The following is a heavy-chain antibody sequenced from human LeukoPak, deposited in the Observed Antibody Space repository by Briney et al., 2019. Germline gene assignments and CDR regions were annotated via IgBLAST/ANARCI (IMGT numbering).Heavy chain of an antibody. V-gene: IGHV3-11*06. D-gene: IGHD5-12*01. CDR1: GFTFTDYY. CDR3: SGGYDSDYFFYYGMDV. CDR2: ISSSSRST. J-gene: IGHJ6*02. Sequence: PGGSLRLSCAASGFTFTDYYMSWIRQAPGKGLEWVSYISSSSRSTNYADSVKGRFTISRDNAKNSLYLQMNSLRAEDTAVYYCSGGYDSDYFFYYGMDVWGQGTTVTVSS.